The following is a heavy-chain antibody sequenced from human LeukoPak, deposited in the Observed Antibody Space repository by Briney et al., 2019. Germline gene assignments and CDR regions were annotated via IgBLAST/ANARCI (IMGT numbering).Heavy chain of an antibody. Sequence: SVKVSFKASGFTFTSSAVQWVRQARGQGLEWIGWIVVGSGNTNYPQKFQGRVTMTTDTSTSTAYMELRSLRSDDTAVFYCARDPRIDMVRGVMGFDPWGQGTLVTVSS. CDR2: IVVGSGNT. V-gene: IGHV1-58*01. J-gene: IGHJ5*02. D-gene: IGHD3-10*01. CDR1: GFTFTSSA. CDR3: ARDPRIDMVRGVMGFDP.